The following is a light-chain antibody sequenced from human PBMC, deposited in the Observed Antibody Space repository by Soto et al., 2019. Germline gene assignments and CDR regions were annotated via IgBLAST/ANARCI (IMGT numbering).Light chain of an antibody. J-gene: IGKJ4*01. V-gene: IGKV1-33*01. CDR1: QDISNY. Sequence: DIQMTQSPSSLSASVGDRVTITCQASQDISNYLNWYQQKPGKAPKLLIYDASNLETGVPSRFSGSGSGTDFTFTISSLQPEEMATYDCQQYDNLPLTFGGGTKVDIK. CDR2: DAS. CDR3: QQYDNLPLT.